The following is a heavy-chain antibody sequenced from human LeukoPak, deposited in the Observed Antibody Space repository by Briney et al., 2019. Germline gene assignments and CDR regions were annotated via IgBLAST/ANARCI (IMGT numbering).Heavy chain of an antibody. CDR2: IYTSGST. Sequence: SETLSLTCTVSGGSISSYYWGWIRQPAGKGLEWIGRIYTSGSTNYNPSLKSRVTMSVDTSKNQFSLKLSSVTAADTAVYYCARELTGDFISHWYFDLWGRGTLVTVSS. CDR1: GGSISSYY. J-gene: IGHJ2*01. D-gene: IGHD7-27*01. CDR3: ARELTGDFISHWYFDL. V-gene: IGHV4-4*07.